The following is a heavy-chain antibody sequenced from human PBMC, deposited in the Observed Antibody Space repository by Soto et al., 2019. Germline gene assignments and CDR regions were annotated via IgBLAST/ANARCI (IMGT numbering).Heavy chain of an antibody. J-gene: IGHJ1*01. CDR2: MYSGGST. D-gene: IGHD6-19*01. CDR1: GFTVSSNY. CDR3: ARDRIAVVGNPEYFQH. V-gene: IGHV3-66*01. Sequence: EVQLVESGGGLVQPGGSLRLSCAASGFTVSSNYMSWVRQAPGKGLEWVSVMYSGGSTYYADSVKGRFTISRYDSKNTRDLQMNSPRSVDTAVYCCARDRIAVVGNPEYFQHRGEGTLGTVSS.